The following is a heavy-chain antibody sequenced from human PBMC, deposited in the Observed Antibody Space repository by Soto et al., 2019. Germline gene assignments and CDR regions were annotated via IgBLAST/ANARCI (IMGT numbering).Heavy chain of an antibody. Sequence: EVQLVESGGGLVQPGGSLKLSCAASGFTFSGSAMHWVRQASGKGLAWVGRIRSEANTYATAYAASVKGRFTISRNDSKKTAYLQMNTLKAVDTAVYYCTGYGFERVFDSWGQGTLVTVSS. D-gene: IGHD1-1*01. V-gene: IGHV3-73*01. J-gene: IGHJ5*01. CDR3: TGYGFERVFDS. CDR2: IRSEANTYAT. CDR1: GFTFSGSA.